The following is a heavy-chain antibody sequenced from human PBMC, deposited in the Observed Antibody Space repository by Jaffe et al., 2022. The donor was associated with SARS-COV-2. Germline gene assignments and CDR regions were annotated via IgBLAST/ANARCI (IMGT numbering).Heavy chain of an antibody. V-gene: IGHV3-48*01. D-gene: IGHD2-8*01. Sequence: VQLVESGGGLVQSGGSLRLSCAASGFSFDTYHMIWVRQAPGKGLQWLSYISSTGSTTWYAGSVKGRFAISRDNARSSVYLQMNSLRAEDTAVYYCAKDNGESRDGYDVWGQGTMVNVSS. CDR1: GFSFDTYH. CDR2: ISSTGSTT. J-gene: IGHJ3*01. CDR3: AKDNGESRDGYDV.